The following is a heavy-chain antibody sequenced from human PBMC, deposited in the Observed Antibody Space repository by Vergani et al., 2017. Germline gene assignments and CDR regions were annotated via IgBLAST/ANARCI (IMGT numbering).Heavy chain of an antibody. D-gene: IGHD6-19*01. CDR3: AKGYSSGWYGGACDY. J-gene: IGHJ4*02. Sequence: EVQLLESGGALVQPGGSLRLSCVASGFTFSSYAITWVRQAPGKGLEWVSAISGSGDSRYYADSVQGRFTISRDNSKNTLYLQMNNLRAEDAALYYCAKGYSSGWYGGACDYWGQGTRVTVSS. V-gene: IGHV3-23*01. CDR1: GFTFSSYA. CDR2: ISGSGDSR.